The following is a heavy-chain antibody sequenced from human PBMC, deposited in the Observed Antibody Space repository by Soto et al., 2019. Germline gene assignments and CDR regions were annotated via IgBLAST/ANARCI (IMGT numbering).Heavy chain of an antibody. CDR1: GYTFTSYG. V-gene: IGHV1-18*01. CDR2: ISAYNGNT. J-gene: IGHJ5*02. D-gene: IGHD1-20*01. CDR3: VGTESWYNWKMGWSDP. Sequence: GASVKVSCKASGYTFTSYGISWVRQAPGQGLEWMGWISAYNGNTNYAQKLQGRVTMTTDTSTSTAYMELRSLRSDDTAVYYCVGTESWYNWKMGWSDPWGQGTLVTVSS.